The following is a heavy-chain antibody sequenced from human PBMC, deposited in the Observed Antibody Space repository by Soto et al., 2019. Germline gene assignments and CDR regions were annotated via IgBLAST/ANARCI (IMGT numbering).Heavy chain of an antibody. Sequence: EVQLVESGGGLVQPGGSLRLSCAASGFTFSSYWMSWVRQAPGKGLEWVANIKQDGSEKYYVDSVKGRFTISRDNAKNSLYLQMNSLRAEDTAEYYCARSGDYEAFDIWGQGTMVTVSS. V-gene: IGHV3-7*01. J-gene: IGHJ3*02. CDR2: IKQDGSEK. D-gene: IGHD4-17*01. CDR3: ARSGDYEAFDI. CDR1: GFTFSSYW.